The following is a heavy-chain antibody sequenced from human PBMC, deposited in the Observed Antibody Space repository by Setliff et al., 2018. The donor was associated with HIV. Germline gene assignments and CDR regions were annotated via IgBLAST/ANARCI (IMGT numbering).Heavy chain of an antibody. CDR2: FDPEDGET. D-gene: IGHD4-17*01. Sequence: ASVKVSCKVSGYTLSELSVNWVRQAPGKGLEWMGGFDPEDGETIYAQKFQGRVTMTEDTTTNTAFMELSGLTTEDTAVYYCATRCDPLGRRASTVTVYYYYLDVWGKGTTVTVSS. J-gene: IGHJ6*03. CDR1: GYTLSELS. CDR3: ATRCDPLGRRASTVTVYYYYLDV. V-gene: IGHV1-24*01.